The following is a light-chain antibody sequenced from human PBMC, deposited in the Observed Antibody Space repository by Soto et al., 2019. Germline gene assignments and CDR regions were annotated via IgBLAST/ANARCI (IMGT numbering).Light chain of an antibody. CDR1: SSDVDGYNY. CDR2: EVS. Sequence: QSALTQPASVSGSPGQSITISCTGTSSDVDGYNYVSWYQQHPGKAPKLMIYEVSNRPSGVSNRFSGSKSGNTASLTISGLQPEDEADYYCSSYTTSTTVVFGTGTKLTVL. J-gene: IGLJ1*01. V-gene: IGLV2-14*01. CDR3: SSYTTSTTVV.